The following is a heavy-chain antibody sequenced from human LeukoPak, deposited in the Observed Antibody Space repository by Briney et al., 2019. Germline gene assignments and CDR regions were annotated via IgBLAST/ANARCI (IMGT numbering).Heavy chain of an antibody. V-gene: IGHV3-49*03. CDR2: IRSKAYGETA. D-gene: IGHD1-1*01. CDR3: TRDRGAYNLYDY. CDR1: GFTFGDYA. Sequence: GGSLRLSCTVSGFTFGDYAMSWIRQAPGKGLEWLGFIRSKAYGETADYAASVKGRFTISRDDSKAIAYLQMNNLKTEDTAVYHCTRDRGAYNLYDYWGQGTLVTVSS. J-gene: IGHJ4*02.